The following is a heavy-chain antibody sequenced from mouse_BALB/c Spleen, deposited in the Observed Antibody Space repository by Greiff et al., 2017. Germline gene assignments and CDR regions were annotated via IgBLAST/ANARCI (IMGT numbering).Heavy chain of an antibody. J-gene: IGHJ1*01. D-gene: IGHD4-1*01. CDR3: TRPELGRRYFDV. Sequence: VQLQQPGAELVRPGASVKLSCKASGYTFTSYWINWVKQRPGQGLEWIGNIYPSDSYTNYNQKFKDKATLTVDKSSSTAYMQLSSPTSEDSAVYYCTRPELGRRYFDVWGAGTTVTVSS. CDR1: GYTFTSYW. CDR2: IYPSDSYT. V-gene: IGHV1-69*02.